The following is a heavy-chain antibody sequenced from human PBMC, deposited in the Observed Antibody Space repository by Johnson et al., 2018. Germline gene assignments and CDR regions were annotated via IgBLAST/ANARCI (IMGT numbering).Heavy chain of an antibody. CDR3: ARVAVGTRGGVLSWGPRTNNYYYGLDI. Sequence: QVRLQQWGAGLLEPSETLSLTCAVYGGSFSDYYWSWHRQPPGKGLEWIGEIHQRGSTNYKLSLKSRVTISVDPSKIQLSLQLSSVTAAETAVNYCARVAVGTRGGVLSWGPRTNNYYYGLDIWGQGTTVIVSS. J-gene: IGHJ6*02. CDR1: GGSFSDYY. V-gene: IGHV4-34*01. D-gene: IGHD3-16*01. CDR2: IHQRGST.